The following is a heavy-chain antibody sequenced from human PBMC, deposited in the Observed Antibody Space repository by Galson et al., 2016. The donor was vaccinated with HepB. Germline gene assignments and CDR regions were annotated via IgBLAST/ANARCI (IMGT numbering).Heavy chain of an antibody. V-gene: IGHV1-18*04. CDR3: AREYSSSWCRDY. J-gene: IGHJ4*02. CDR1: GYTLTSYG. CDR2: ISSHNGNT. D-gene: IGHD6-13*01. Sequence: SVKVSCKASGYTLTSYGISWVRQAPGQGLEWMGWISSHNGNTNYAQKLQGRVTMTTDTSTNTAYMELRSLRSDDTAVYYCAREYSSSWCRDYWGQGTLVTVSS.